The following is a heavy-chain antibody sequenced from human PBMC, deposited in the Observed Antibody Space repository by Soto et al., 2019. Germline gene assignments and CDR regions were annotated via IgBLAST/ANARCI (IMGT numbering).Heavy chain of an antibody. CDR1: GGSISSYY. CDR2: IYYSGST. V-gene: IGHV4-59*08. CDR3: ARHVGYFEWSHAFDI. Sequence: PSETLSLTCTVSGGSISSYYWSWIRQPPGKGLEWIGYIYYSGSTNYNPSLKSRVTISVDTSKNQFSLKLSSVTAADTAVYYCARHVGYFEWSHAFDIWGQGTMVTVSS. D-gene: IGHD3-9*01. J-gene: IGHJ3*02.